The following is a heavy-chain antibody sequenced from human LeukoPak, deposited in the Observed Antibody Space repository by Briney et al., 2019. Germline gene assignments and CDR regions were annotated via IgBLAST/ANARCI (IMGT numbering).Heavy chain of an antibody. CDR2: VYRSGNT. Sequence: PSETLSLTXTLSGGSISQYYWSWIRQPQGKGPEWIGYVYRSGNTNYNPSLKNRVTISVDTSKNHFSLNLTSVTAADTAVYYCARVKDFAYSFSDLWGRGTLVTVSS. V-gene: IGHV4-59*01. CDR1: GGSISQYY. J-gene: IGHJ2*01. CDR3: ARVKDFAYSFSDL.